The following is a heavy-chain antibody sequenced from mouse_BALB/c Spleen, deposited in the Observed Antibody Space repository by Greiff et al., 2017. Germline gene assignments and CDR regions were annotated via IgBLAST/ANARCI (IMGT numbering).Heavy chain of an antibody. J-gene: IGHJ1*01. V-gene: IGHV5-6-4*01. CDR3: TRDYYGSSYWYFDV. Sequence: EVQRVESGGGLVKPGGSLKLSCAASGFAFSSYDMSWVRQTPEKRLEWVAYISSGGSYTYYPDSVKGRFTISRDNAKNTLYLQMSSLKSEDTAMYYCTRDYYGSSYWYFDVWGAGTTVTVSS. CDR1: GFAFSSYD. D-gene: IGHD1-1*01. CDR2: ISSGGSYT.